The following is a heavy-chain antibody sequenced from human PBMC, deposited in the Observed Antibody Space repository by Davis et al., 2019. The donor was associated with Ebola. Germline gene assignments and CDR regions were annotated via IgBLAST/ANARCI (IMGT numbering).Heavy chain of an antibody. CDR2: IYYSGST. CDR3: AKMATIGHYFDY. D-gene: IGHD5-24*01. V-gene: IGHV4-59*08. CDR1: GGSISSYY. Sequence: SETLSLTCSVSGGSISSYYWSWIRQPPGKGLEWIGYIYYSGSTNSNPSLKSRVTISVDTSKNQFSLKLSSVTAADTAVYYCAKMATIGHYFDYWGQGTLVTVSS. J-gene: IGHJ4*02.